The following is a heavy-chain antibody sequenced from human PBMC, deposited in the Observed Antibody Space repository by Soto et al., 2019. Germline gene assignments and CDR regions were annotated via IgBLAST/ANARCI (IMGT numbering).Heavy chain of an antibody. CDR1: GYTFTSYV. D-gene: IGHD6-13*01. CDR2: ISAYNGNT. Sequence: QVPLGQSGAEVKKPGASVKVSCKASGYTFTSYVISWVRQAPGQGLEWMGWISAYNGNTNYAQKLQGRVTMTTDTSTSTADIELRSLRSDDTAVYYCASYREQLVLYGMDVLGQGTTVTVS. J-gene: IGHJ6*02. V-gene: IGHV1-18*01. CDR3: ASYREQLVLYGMDV.